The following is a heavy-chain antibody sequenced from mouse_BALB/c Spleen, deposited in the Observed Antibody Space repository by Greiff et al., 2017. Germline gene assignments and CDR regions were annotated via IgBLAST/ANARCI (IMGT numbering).Heavy chain of an antibody. CDR1: GFTFSSFG. J-gene: IGHJ3*01. V-gene: IGHV5-17*02. CDR2: ISSGSSTI. CDR3: ARREDRSWFAY. D-gene: IGHD2-14*01. Sequence: DVHLVESGGGLVQPGGSRKLSCAASGFTFSSFGMHWVRQAPEKGLEWVAYISSGSSTIYYADTVKGRFTISRDNPKNTLFLQMTSLRSEDTAMYYCARREDRSWFAYWGQGTLVTVSA.